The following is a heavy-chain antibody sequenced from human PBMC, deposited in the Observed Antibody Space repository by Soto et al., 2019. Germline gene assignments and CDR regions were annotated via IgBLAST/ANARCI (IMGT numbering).Heavy chain of an antibody. V-gene: IGHV3-7*01. CDR3: AADPRPQLVPIDY. Sequence: GGSLRLSCAASGFTFSSYWMTWVRQAPGKGLEWVANIKQDGREKYYLDSVKGRFTISRDNAKNSLYLQMNSLRAEDTAVYYCAADPRPQLVPIDYWGQGTLVTVSS. D-gene: IGHD6-6*01. CDR1: GFTFSSYW. CDR2: IKQDGREK. J-gene: IGHJ4*02.